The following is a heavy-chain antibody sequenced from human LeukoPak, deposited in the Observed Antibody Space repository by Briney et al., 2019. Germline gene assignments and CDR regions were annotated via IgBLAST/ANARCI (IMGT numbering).Heavy chain of an antibody. D-gene: IGHD6-13*01. CDR1: GFTFSSYA. V-gene: IGHV3-23*01. J-gene: IGHJ6*04. CDR3: AKSSSRYYYYYGMDV. Sequence: GGSLRLSCAPSGFTFSSYAMSWGRPAPGKGGEWGSAIIGGVGGTYYADSVKGRFTNPRENSKNTLYLQMNSLRAEDTAVYYCAKSSSRYYYYYGMDVWGKGTTVTVSS. CDR2: IIGGVGGT.